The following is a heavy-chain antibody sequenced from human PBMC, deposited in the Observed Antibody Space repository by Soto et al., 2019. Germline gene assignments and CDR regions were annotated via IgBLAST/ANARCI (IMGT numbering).Heavy chain of an antibody. CDR1: GGTFSSYA. CDR3: ARGPVGATTYYYYGMDV. V-gene: IGHV1-69*13. Sequence: AVKVSCKASGGTFSSYAISGLRQAPGQGLEWMGGIIPIFGTANYAQKFQGRVTITADESTSTAYMELSSLRSEDTAVYYCARGPVGATTYYYYGMDVWGQGTTVTVSS. CDR2: IIPIFGTA. D-gene: IGHD1-26*01. J-gene: IGHJ6*02.